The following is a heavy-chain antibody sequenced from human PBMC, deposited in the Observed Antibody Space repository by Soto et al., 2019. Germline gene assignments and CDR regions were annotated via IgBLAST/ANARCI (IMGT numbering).Heavy chain of an antibody. CDR1: GYTFTSYG. J-gene: IGHJ5*02. V-gene: IGHV1-18*01. Sequence: ASVKVSCKASGYTFTSYGISWVRQAPGQGLEWMGWISAYNGNTNYAQKLQGRVTMTTDTSTSTAYMELRSLRSDDTAVYYCARDLEQLVVGWFDPWGQGTLVTVSS. D-gene: IGHD6-6*01. CDR3: ARDLEQLVVGWFDP. CDR2: ISAYNGNT.